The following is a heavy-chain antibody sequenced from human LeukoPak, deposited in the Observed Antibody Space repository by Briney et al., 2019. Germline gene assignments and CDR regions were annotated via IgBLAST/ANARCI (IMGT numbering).Heavy chain of an antibody. V-gene: IGHV3-21*01. CDR1: GFTFSSYS. Sequence: GGSLRLSCAASGFTFSSYSMNWVRQAPGKGLEWVSLINSGNSYQHYADSVKGRFTISRDNAKNTVYLQMDSLRAEDTAMYYCAKDSAYYYDSSGYYYDWGQGTLVTVSS. CDR2: INSGNSYQ. J-gene: IGHJ4*02. D-gene: IGHD3-22*01. CDR3: AKDSAYYYDSSGYYYD.